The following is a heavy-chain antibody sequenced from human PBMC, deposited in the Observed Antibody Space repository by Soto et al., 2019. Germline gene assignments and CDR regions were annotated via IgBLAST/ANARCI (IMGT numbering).Heavy chain of an antibody. CDR3: ARSKQHYSKYEYYYYGMDV. J-gene: IGHJ6*02. V-gene: IGHV4-39*01. Sequence: TVSGGSISSSSYYWGWIRQPPGKGLEWIGSIYYSGSTYYNPSLKSRVTISVDTSKNQFSLKLSSVTAADTAVYYCARSKQHYSKYEYYYYGMDVWGQGTTVTVYS. CDR1: GGSISSSSYY. CDR2: IYYSGST. D-gene: IGHD4-4*01.